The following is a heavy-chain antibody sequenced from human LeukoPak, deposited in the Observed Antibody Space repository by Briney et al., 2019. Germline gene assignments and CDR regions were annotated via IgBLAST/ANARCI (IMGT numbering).Heavy chain of an antibody. CDR3: ARGYCSGGTCPDGMDV. CDR2: INPSAGSI. Sequence: GASVKVSCRASGYTFTSYYMNWVRQAPGQGLEWMGIINPSAGSINYAQKFQGRVTMTRDTSTSIVYMELSSLRSEDTAVYYCARGYCSGGTCPDGMDVWGQGTLVTVSS. CDR1: GYTFTSYY. V-gene: IGHV1-46*01. J-gene: IGHJ6*02. D-gene: IGHD2-15*01.